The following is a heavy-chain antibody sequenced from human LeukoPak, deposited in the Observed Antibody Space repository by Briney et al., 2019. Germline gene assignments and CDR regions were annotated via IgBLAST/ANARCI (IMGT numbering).Heavy chain of an antibody. J-gene: IGHJ4*02. V-gene: IGHV3-7*03. Sequence: GGSLRLSCAASGFTFSSCWMSWGRQPPGKGQGRVANIKQDGSEKYYVDSEKGRFTISRDNAKNSLYLQMNSLRAEDTAVYYYARGRAESDYFDYWGQGTLVTVSS. D-gene: IGHD3-3*01. CDR2: IKQDGSEK. CDR1: GFTFSSCW. CDR3: ARGRAESDYFDY.